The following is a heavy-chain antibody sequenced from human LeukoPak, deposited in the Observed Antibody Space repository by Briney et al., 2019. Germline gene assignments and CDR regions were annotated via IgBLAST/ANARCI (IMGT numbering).Heavy chain of an antibody. J-gene: IGHJ3*02. CDR2: ISSSSYI. V-gene: IGHV3-21*01. D-gene: IGHD6-13*01. Sequence: GGSLRLSCAASGFTFSSYSMNWVRQAPGKGLEWVSSISSSSYIYYADSVKGRFTISRDNAKNSLYLQMNSLRAEDTAVYYCARAIAAAGNFAFDIWGQGTMVTVSS. CDR3: ARAIAAAGNFAFDI. CDR1: GFTFSSYS.